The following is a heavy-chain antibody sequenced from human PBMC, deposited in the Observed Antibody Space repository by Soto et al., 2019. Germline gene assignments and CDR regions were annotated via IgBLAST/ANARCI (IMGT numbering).Heavy chain of an antibody. CDR2: VYHSGST. CDR3: VRDRRWELRGFDP. Sequence: PSETLSLTCVVSGFSIGSGHYWGWIRQPPGKGLEWVASVYHSGSTSYNPSLKSRLSMSVDTSKNQFSLNLTSVTATDTAVYYCVRDRRWELRGFDPWGQGILVTVSS. D-gene: IGHD1-26*01. V-gene: IGHV4-38-2*02. CDR1: GFSIGSGHY. J-gene: IGHJ5*02.